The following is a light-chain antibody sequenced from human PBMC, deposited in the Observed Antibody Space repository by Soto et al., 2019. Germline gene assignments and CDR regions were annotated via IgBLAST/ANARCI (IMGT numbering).Light chain of an antibody. CDR1: SGNIASNY. J-gene: IGLJ2*01. V-gene: IGLV6-57*03. CDR2: EDN. CDR3: QFYDSSNQV. Sequence: NFMLTQPHSVSESPGKTVTISCTRSSGNIASNYVQWYQQRPGSAPTTVIYEDNQRPSGVPDRFSGSIDSSSNSAALTISGLRTEDGADYFCQFYDSSNQVFGGGTKLTVL.